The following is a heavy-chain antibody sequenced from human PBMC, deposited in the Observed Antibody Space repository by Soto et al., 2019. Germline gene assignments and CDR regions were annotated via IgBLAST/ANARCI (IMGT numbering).Heavy chain of an antibody. CDR2: IESKADGGTT. V-gene: IGHV3-15*04. Sequence: EVQLVESGGGLVKPGGSLRLSCAASGFNFSNTWMSWVRQAPGKGLEWVGHIESKADGGTTDYAAPVKGRFTISRDDSKNTRFLQMDSLKTDDTAVYYCSTGRSSNYHWGQGTLVTVSS. CDR3: STGRSSNYH. D-gene: IGHD2-2*01. CDR1: GFNFSNTW. J-gene: IGHJ4*02.